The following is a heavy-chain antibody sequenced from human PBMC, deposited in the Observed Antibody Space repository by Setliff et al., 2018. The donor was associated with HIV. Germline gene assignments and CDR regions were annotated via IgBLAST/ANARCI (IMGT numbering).Heavy chain of an antibody. CDR3: ARDPYYASLHSPAEYFQH. CDR2: IIPILGRT. Sequence: GASVKVSCKASGGTFSSYAIIWVRQAPGQGLEWMGQIIPILGRTNYVQHFQGRVTMTADESTSTIYMELRSLRAEDTAMYYCARDPYYASLHSPAEYFQHWGQGTLVTVSS. V-gene: IGHV1-69*10. CDR1: GGTFSSYA. D-gene: IGHD3-10*01. J-gene: IGHJ1*01.